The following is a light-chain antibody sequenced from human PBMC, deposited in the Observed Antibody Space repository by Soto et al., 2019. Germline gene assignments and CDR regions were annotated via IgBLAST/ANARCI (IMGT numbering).Light chain of an antibody. CDR3: QQYEDLLLT. CDR2: DSS. Sequence: DVQLTQSSSSLSASVGDRVIITCQASHSIANSLNWFQQKPGKAPELLISDSSHLEARVPSRFSGSRSGTDFTLTISNLQPEDFATYYCQQYEDLLLTFGGGTKVDI. V-gene: IGKV1-33*01. J-gene: IGKJ4*01. CDR1: HSIANS.